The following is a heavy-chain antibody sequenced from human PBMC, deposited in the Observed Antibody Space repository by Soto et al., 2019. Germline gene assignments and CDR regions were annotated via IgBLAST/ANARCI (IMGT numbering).Heavy chain of an antibody. Sequence: PSETLSLTCAVYGGSFSGYYWSWIRQPPGKGLEWIGETNHSGSTNYNPSLKSRVTISVDTSKNQFSLKLSSVTAADTAVYYCARGEYYDFWSGYYTNYYYGMDVWGQGTTVTVSS. CDR2: TNHSGST. V-gene: IGHV4-34*01. J-gene: IGHJ6*02. D-gene: IGHD3-3*01. CDR3: ARGEYYDFWSGYYTNYYYGMDV. CDR1: GGSFSGYY.